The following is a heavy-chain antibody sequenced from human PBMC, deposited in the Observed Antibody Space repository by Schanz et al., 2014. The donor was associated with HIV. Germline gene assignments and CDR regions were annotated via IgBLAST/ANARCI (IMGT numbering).Heavy chain of an antibody. V-gene: IGHV3-9*01. CDR1: GFTFSDYS. CDR3: AKDRITGTAPPNYGMDV. D-gene: IGHD1-20*01. CDR2: ISWNSGSI. Sequence: EVQLVESGGGLVKPGGSLRLSCEVSGFTFSDYSMNWVRQAPGKGLEWVSGISWNSGSIGYADSVRGRFTISRDNAKNSLYLQMNSLRAEDTALYYCAKDRITGTAPPNYGMDVWGQGTTVTVSS. J-gene: IGHJ6*02.